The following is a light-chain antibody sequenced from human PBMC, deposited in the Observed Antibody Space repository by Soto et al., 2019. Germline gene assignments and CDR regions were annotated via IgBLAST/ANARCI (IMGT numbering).Light chain of an antibody. CDR1: SSNIGADYD. Sequence: QSVLTQPPSVSGAPGQRVTISCTGSSSNIGADYDVHWYQHLPGTAPKLLIYVNNNRPSGVPDRFSGSKSGTSASLAITGLQAEDEADYYCQSYDSTLSGSWVFGGGTQLTVL. CDR2: VNN. J-gene: IGLJ3*02. CDR3: QSYDSTLSGSWV. V-gene: IGLV1-40*01.